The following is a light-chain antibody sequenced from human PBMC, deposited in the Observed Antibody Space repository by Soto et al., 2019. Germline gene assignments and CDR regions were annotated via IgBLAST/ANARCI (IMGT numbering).Light chain of an antibody. CDR2: EVS. Sequence: QSALTQPASVSGSPGQSITISCTGTSSDVGGYHSVSWYQQHPGIAPKLMIYEVSNRPSGVSNRFFGSKSGNTASLTISGLQAEDEADYYCSSYTTSSTRVFGGGTKLTVL. V-gene: IGLV2-14*01. J-gene: IGLJ2*01. CDR1: SSDVGGYHS. CDR3: SSYTTSSTRV.